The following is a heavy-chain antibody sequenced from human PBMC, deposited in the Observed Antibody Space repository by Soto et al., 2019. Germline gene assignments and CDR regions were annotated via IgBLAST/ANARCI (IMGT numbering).Heavy chain of an antibody. CDR3: AKDRSSTGCYAFDY. J-gene: IGHJ4*02. Sequence: QPGGSLRLSCAASGFTFRNYAMSWARQAPGKGLEWVSAISGSGGTTHYADSVKGRFTISRDNSKNTLYLQMNSLRVEDTAVYYCAKDRSSTGCYAFDYWGQGSLVTVSS. CDR2: ISGSGGTT. CDR1: GFTFRNYA. V-gene: IGHV3-23*01. D-gene: IGHD2-2*01.